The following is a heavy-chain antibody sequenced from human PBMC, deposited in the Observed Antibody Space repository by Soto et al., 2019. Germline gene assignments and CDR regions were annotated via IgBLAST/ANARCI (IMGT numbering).Heavy chain of an antibody. D-gene: IGHD3-22*01. CDR2: IYPGDSDT. CDR1: GYSFTIYW. Sequence: GESLKISCKGSGYSFTIYWIGWVRQMPGKGLEWMGIIYPGDSDTRYSPSFQGQVTISADKSISTAYLQWSSLKASDTAMYYCARHGXRVYYDNSDYYYYGMDVWGPGTTVTVSS. V-gene: IGHV5-51*01. CDR3: ARHGXRVYYDNSDYYYYGMDV. J-gene: IGHJ6*02.